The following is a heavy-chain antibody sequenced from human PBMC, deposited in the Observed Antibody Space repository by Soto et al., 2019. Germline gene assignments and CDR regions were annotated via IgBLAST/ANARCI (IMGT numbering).Heavy chain of an antibody. J-gene: IGHJ3*02. CDR3: AKTANGWFSAFDI. V-gene: IGHV3-23*01. CDR1: GFTFSSYA. Sequence: EVQLLESGGGLVQPGGSPRLSCAASGFTFSSYAMSWVLQAPGKGLEWVSAISGSGGTTYYADSVKGRFTFSRDNSKNTLYLQMNSLRAEDTAVYYCAKTANGWFSAFDIWGQGTMVTVSS. CDR2: ISGSGGTT. D-gene: IGHD6-19*01.